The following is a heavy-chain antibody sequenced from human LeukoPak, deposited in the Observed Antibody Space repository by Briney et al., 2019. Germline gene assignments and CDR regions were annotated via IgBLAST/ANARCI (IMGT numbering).Heavy chain of an antibody. CDR1: VHTFTNSY. CDR3: AREPESGYYFDV. Sequence: ASVKVSCKASVHTFTNSYIHWVRQAPGQGLEWMGIINPRGGSTSNAQKFQGRVTMTRDTSRGTVYMELRSLRADDTAVYYCAREPESGYYFDVWGQGTTVTV. J-gene: IGHJ6*02. CDR2: INPRGGST. V-gene: IGHV1-46*01. D-gene: IGHD3-9*01.